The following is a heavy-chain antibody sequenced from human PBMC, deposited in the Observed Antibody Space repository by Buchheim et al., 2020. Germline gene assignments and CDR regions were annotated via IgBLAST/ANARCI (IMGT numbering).Heavy chain of an antibody. CDR1: GFTFNTSA. D-gene: IGHD3-9*01. CDR3: AKTVHILPGYQRWVYYMDV. V-gene: IGHV3-23*01. Sequence: EMQLLESGGGLVQPGGSLRISCVASGFTFNTSAMTWVRQAPGKGLEWVSAIRGSGFDTYYADSVTSRFTLSRDNSKNMLYLEMNSLRAEDAAIYFCAKTVHILPGYQRWVYYMDVWGKGTT. CDR2: IRGSGFDT. J-gene: IGHJ6*03.